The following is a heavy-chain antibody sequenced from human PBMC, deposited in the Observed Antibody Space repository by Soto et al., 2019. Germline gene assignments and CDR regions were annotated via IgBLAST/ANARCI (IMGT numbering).Heavy chain of an antibody. CDR1: GFTFNSNA. CDR2: ISFGGSDT. V-gene: IGHV3-30*03. Sequence: HPGGSLRLSCAASGFTFNSNAMHWVRQAPGKGLEWVAVISFGGSDTFYGDSVKGRFTISRDNSKNTLYLQMNSLRAEDTAVYYCARERYYYGMDIWGQGTTVTVSS. CDR3: ARERYYYGMDI. J-gene: IGHJ6*02.